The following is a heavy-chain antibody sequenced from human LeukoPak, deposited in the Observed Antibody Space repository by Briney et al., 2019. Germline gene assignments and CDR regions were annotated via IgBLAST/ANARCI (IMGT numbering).Heavy chain of an antibody. CDR2: FDPEDGET. CDR1: GYTLTELS. D-gene: IGHD1-26*01. J-gene: IGHJ4*02. CDR3: ATDLGGSYSLSFDY. Sequence: ASVKVSCKVSGYTLTELSMHRVRQAPGKGLEWMGGFDPEDGETIYAQKFQGRVTMTEDTSTDTAYMELSSLRSEDTAVYYCATDLGGSYSLSFDYWGQGTLVTVSS. V-gene: IGHV1-24*01.